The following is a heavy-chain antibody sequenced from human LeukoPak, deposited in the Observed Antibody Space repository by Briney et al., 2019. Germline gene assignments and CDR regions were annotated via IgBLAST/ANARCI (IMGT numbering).Heavy chain of an antibody. Sequence: SGTLSLTCDVSGXSISNTNGWSWVRQPPGQGLEWIGYIYYSGSTYYNPSLKSRVTISVDMSKNQFSLKLSSVTAADTAVYYCARQMNTVTADYWGQGTLVTVSS. CDR3: ARQMNTVTADY. V-gene: IGHV4-4*02. J-gene: IGHJ4*02. CDR1: GXSISNTNG. D-gene: IGHD4-17*01. CDR2: IYYSGST.